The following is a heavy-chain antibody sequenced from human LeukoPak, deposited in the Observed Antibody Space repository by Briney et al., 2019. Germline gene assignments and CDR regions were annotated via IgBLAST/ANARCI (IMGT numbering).Heavy chain of an antibody. V-gene: IGHV4-30-2*01. D-gene: IGHD6-19*01. CDR1: GGSISSGGYS. CDR3: ARGLGDSSGWYTIFVRAPNAFDI. Sequence: SETLSLTCAVSGGSISSGGYSWSWIRQPPGKGLEWIGYIYHSGSTYYNPSLKSRVTISVDTSKNQFSLKLSSVTAADTAVYYCARGLGDSSGWYTIFVRAPNAFDIWGQGTMVTVSS. CDR2: IYHSGST. J-gene: IGHJ3*02.